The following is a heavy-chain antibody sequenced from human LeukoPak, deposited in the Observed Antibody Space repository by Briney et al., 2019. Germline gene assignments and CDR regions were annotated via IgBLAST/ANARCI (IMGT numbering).Heavy chain of an antibody. Sequence: GGSLRLSCAASGFTFSSYSMNWVRQAPGKGLEWVSSISSSSYIYYADSVKGRFTISRDNAKNSLYLQMNSLRAEDTAVYYCARYPVDTAMVPFYYYYVDVWGKGTTVTVSS. CDR1: GFTFSSYS. V-gene: IGHV3-21*01. CDR2: ISSSSYI. J-gene: IGHJ6*03. D-gene: IGHD5-18*01. CDR3: ARYPVDTAMVPFYYYYVDV.